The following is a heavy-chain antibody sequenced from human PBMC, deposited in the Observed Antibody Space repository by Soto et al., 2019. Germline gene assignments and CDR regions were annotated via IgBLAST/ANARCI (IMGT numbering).Heavy chain of an antibody. CDR1: VDSISTYY. J-gene: IGHJ6*02. CDR2: IDASGNT. D-gene: IGHD1-20*01. CDR3: ARYSNNWFQTEGMDV. Sequence: LSLTCTVSVDSISTYYWSWIRRPSGKGLEWIGRIDASGNTNYNPSLKSRVTMSADTSKKQFSLKLTSVTAADTAVYYCARYSNNWFQTEGMDVWGQGTTVTVSS. V-gene: IGHV4-4*07.